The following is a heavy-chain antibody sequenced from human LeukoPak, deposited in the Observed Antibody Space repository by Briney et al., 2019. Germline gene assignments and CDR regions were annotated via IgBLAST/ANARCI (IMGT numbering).Heavy chain of an antibody. V-gene: IGHV3-49*04. CDR2: IRSKAYGGTT. D-gene: IGHD4-23*01. CDR3: SRDASGGNSGGVPDY. Sequence: GRSLRLSCTASGSTFGDHAMNWVRQAPGKGLEWVGFIRSKAYGGTTESAASVKGRFTMSRDDSKSIVYLQMNSLKTEDTAVYYCSRDASGGNSGGVPDYWGQGTLVTVSS. CDR1: GSTFGDHA. J-gene: IGHJ4*02.